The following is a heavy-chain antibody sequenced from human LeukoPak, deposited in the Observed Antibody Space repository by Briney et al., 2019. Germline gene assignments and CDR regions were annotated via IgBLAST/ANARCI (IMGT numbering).Heavy chain of an antibody. V-gene: IGHV4-34*01. Sequence: PSETLSLTCAAYGGSFSGYYWSWIRQPPGKGLEWIWEINHSGSTNYNPSLKSRVTISVDTSKNQFSLKLSSVTAADTAVYYCARGAGWTGTGFDYWGQGTLVTVSS. CDR1: GGSFSGYY. CDR3: ARGAGWTGTGFDY. J-gene: IGHJ4*02. D-gene: IGHD1-1*01. CDR2: INHSGST.